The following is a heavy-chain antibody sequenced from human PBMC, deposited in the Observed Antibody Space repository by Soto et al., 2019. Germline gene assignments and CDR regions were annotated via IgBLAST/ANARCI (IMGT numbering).Heavy chain of an antibody. D-gene: IGHD4-4*01. V-gene: IGHV3-23*01. CDR1: GFTFSSYA. J-gene: IGHJ4*02. Sequence: GGSLRLSCAASGFTFSSYAMSWVRQAPGKGLEWVSAVTDNGDSTYYADSVKGRFTISRDNSKNTLYLQMNSLRAEDLAVYYRAKRTDYSTNYFDHWGQRTLVTVSS. CDR2: VTDNGDST. CDR3: AKRTDYSTNYFDH.